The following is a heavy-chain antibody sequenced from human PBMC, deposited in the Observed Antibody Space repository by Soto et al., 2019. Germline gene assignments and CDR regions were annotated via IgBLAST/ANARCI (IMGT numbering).Heavy chain of an antibody. J-gene: IGHJ5*02. V-gene: IGHV3-33*01. CDR2: IYYNGTTD. Sequence: QVQLVESGGGVVQPGGSLRLSCAASGFIFNSYGMHWVRQAPGKGLEWVSFIYYNGTTDYYADSVKGRFTISRDNSKNTLYMQMNSLRVEDSAIYYCARDRGSSGWCDHWGQGTPVTVSS. CDR3: ARDRGSSGWCDH. CDR1: GFIFNSYG. D-gene: IGHD3-22*01.